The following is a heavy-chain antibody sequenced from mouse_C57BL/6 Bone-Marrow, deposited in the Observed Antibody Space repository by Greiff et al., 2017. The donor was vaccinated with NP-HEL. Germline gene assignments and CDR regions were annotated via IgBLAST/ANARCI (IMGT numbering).Heavy chain of an antibody. Sequence: QVQLQQPGAELVMPGASVKLSCKASGYTFTSYWMHWVKQRPGQGLEWIGEIDPSDSYTNYNQKFKGKSTLTVDKSSSTAYMQLSSLTSEDSAVYFCAREDNFLGTMDYWGQGTSVTVSS. CDR2: IDPSDSYT. V-gene: IGHV1-69*01. J-gene: IGHJ4*01. CDR1: GYTFTSYW. CDR3: AREDNFLGTMDY.